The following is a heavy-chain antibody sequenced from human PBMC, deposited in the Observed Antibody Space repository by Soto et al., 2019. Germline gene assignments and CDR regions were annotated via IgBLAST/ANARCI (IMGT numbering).Heavy chain of an antibody. CDR3: ARRAGAAAGGNYYDYYMDV. J-gene: IGHJ6*03. V-gene: IGHV3-53*04. Sequence: EVQLVESGGGLVQPGGSLRLSCAASGFTFSSNYMSWVRQAPGKGLEWVSGIYSGGSTDYADSVTGRYTISRHNSKNTLYLQMNSRRAADTAVYYCARRAGAAAGGNYYDYYMDVWGKGTTVTVSS. CDR2: IYSGGST. D-gene: IGHD6-13*01. CDR1: GFTFSSNY.